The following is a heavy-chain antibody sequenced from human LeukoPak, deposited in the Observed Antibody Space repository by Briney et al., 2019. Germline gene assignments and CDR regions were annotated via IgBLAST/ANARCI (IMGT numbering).Heavy chain of an antibody. J-gene: IGHJ6*02. CDR1: GFTFSSNY. Sequence: SGGSLRLSCAAASGFTFSSNYMSWVRPAPGKGLEGVSVIYGGGSTSYADSVKGRFTFSRDTSKNTLYLQMNSLRPEDTAVYYCARVLGSYYYAMDVWGQGTTVTVSS. V-gene: IGHV3-66*02. D-gene: IGHD7-27*01. CDR2: IYGGGST. CDR3: ARVLGSYYYAMDV.